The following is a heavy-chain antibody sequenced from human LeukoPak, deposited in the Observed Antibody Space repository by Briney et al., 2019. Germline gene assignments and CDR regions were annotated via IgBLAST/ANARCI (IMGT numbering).Heavy chain of an antibody. Sequence: GASVKVSRKASGYTFTGYYMHWVRQAPGQGLEWMGWINPNSGGTNYAQKFQGRVTMTRDTSISTAYMELSRLRSDDTAVYYCARGQYSSSFRDYCNYWGQGSLVTVSS. D-gene: IGHD6-13*01. CDR3: ARGQYSSSFRDYCNY. V-gene: IGHV1-2*02. CDR1: GYTFTGYY. J-gene: IGHJ4*02. CDR2: INPNSGGT.